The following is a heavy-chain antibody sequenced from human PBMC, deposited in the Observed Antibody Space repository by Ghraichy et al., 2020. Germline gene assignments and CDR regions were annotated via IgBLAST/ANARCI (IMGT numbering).Heavy chain of an antibody. V-gene: IGHV4-34*01. CDR1: GGSFSGYY. Sequence: SETLSLTCAVYGGSFSGYYWSWIRQPPGKGLEWIGEINHSGSTNYNPSLKSRVTISVDTSKNQFSLKLSSVTAADTAVYYCATLLTVDVWGKGTTVTVSS. CDR3: ATLLTVDV. D-gene: IGHD2-15*01. CDR2: INHSGST. J-gene: IGHJ6*04.